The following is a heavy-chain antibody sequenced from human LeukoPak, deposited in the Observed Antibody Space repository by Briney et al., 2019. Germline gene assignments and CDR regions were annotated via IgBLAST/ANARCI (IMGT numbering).Heavy chain of an antibody. CDR3: ATTGPEYSSSWYLHF. CDR2: IYPGDSDT. V-gene: IGHV5-51*01. Sequence: GESLMISCKASGYSFTSYWIGWVRQMPGKGLEWMGVIYPGDSDTRYSPSFQGQVTISVDKSISTAYLRWSSLKASDTAMYYCATTGPEYSSSWYLHFWGQGTLVTVSS. CDR1: GYSFTSYW. D-gene: IGHD6-13*01. J-gene: IGHJ4*02.